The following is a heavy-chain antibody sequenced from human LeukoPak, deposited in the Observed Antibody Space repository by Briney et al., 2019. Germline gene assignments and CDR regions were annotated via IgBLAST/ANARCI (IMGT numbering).Heavy chain of an antibody. CDR3: ASVDGTYGTSFDY. CDR2: IYYSGTT. V-gene: IGHV4-59*01. Sequence: PSETLSLTCTVSGGSLRSYYWTWFRQPPGKTLEWIGYIYYSGTTNYNPSFQSRVTMSVDTSKNQFSLRLSSVTAADTAVYFCASVDGTYGTSFDYWGQGTLVTVSS. D-gene: IGHD2-8*01. CDR1: GGSLRSYY. J-gene: IGHJ4*02.